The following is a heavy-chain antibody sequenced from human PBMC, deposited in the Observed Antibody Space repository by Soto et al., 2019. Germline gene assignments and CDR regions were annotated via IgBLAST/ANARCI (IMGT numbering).Heavy chain of an antibody. CDR2: IGDSGGMP. J-gene: IGHJ4*02. D-gene: IGHD3-10*01. V-gene: IGHV3-23*01. Sequence: EVQLLEAGGGLVQPGGSLRLSCAASGFTFSNNAMSWVRQAPGKGLEGVALIGDSGGMPYYPESVKGRFTISRDTSRNTRYLQMNSLRVEDTAVYYCAKVISTGIHRGYLDYWCQGTLVAVSS. CDR1: GFTFSNNA. CDR3: AKVISTGIHRGYLDY.